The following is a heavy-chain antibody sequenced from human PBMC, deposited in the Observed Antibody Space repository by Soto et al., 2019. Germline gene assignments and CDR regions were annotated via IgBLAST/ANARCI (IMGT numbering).Heavy chain of an antibody. J-gene: IGHJ4*02. CDR3: ARDVGATGD. V-gene: IGHV1-3*01. CDR1: GYTFTSYA. D-gene: IGHD1-26*01. Sequence: QVQLVQSGAEVKKPGASVKVSCKASGYTFTSYAMRWVRQAPGQRLEWMGWINAGNGNTKYSQKFQGRVTITRDTSASIAYMQLSSLRSEDTAVYYCARDVGATGDWGQGTLVTVSS. CDR2: INAGNGNT.